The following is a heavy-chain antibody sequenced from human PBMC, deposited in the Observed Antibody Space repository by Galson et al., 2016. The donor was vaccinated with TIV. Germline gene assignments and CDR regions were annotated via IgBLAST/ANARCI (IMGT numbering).Heavy chain of an antibody. V-gene: IGHV1-18*04. Sequence: SVKVSCKASGYTFTSYGISWVRQAPGQGLEWMGWISAYNGDTKDAQKFQGRFTMTTDTSTTTAYMELRSLRSDDTAVCYCARDRIDYFDWGNKVWFDPWGQGTLVTVSS. J-gene: IGHJ5*02. CDR1: GYTFTSYG. CDR2: ISAYNGDT. CDR3: ARDRIDYFDWGNKVWFDP. D-gene: IGHD3-10*01.